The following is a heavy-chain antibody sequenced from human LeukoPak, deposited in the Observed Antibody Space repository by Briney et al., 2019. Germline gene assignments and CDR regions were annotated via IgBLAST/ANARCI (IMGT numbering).Heavy chain of an antibody. CDR2: INPSGGST. D-gene: IGHD6-13*01. CDR3: ARVVGSSSWYGVSYYFDY. CDR1: GYTFTSYY. Sequence: ASVKVSCKASGYTFTSYYMHWVRQAPGQGLEWMGIINPSGGSTSYAQKFQGRVTITADESTSTAYMELSSLRSEDTAVYYCARVVGSSSWYGVSYYFDYWGQGTLVTVSS. V-gene: IGHV1-46*01. J-gene: IGHJ4*02.